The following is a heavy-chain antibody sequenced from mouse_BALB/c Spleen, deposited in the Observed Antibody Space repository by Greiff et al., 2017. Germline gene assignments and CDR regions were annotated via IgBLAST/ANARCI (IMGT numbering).Heavy chain of an antibody. J-gene: IGHJ2*01. Sequence: VQLQQSGAELMKPGASVKISCKASGYTFTSYWMHWVKQRPGQGLEWIGYINPSTGYTEYNQKFKDKATLTADKSSSTAYMQLSSLTSEDSAVYYCAREQGIHYYGSLDYWGQGTTLTVSS. V-gene: IGHV1S26*01. CDR3: AREQGIHYYGSLDY. CDR2: INPSTGYT. CDR1: GYTFTSYW. D-gene: IGHD1-2*01.